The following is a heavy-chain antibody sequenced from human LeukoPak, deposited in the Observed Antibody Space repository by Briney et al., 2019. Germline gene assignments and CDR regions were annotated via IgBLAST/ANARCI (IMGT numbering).Heavy chain of an antibody. Sequence: QPGGSLRLSCAASGFTFSYYGLHWVRQAPGKGLEWVALISYDGSNKDYADSVKGRFTISRDNSKNTLYLQMNSLRLEDTAVYYCAKDSSSSWFGGDSEWGQGTLVTVST. D-gene: IGHD6-13*01. CDR3: AKDSSSSWFGGDSE. V-gene: IGHV3-30*18. J-gene: IGHJ4*02. CDR2: ISYDGSNK. CDR1: GFTFSYYG.